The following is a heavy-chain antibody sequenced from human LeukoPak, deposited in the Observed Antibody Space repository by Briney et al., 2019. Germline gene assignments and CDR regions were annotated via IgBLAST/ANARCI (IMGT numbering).Heavy chain of an antibody. V-gene: IGHV3-23*01. CDR2: ISGSGGST. Sequence: GGSLRLSCAASGFTFSSYATSWVRQAPGKGLEWVSAISGSGGSTYYADSVKGRFTISRDNSKNTLYLQMNSLRAEDTAVYYCAISARYCSGGSCYSPIDYWGQGTLVTVSS. J-gene: IGHJ4*02. CDR3: AISARYCSGGSCYSPIDY. CDR1: GFTFSSYA. D-gene: IGHD2-15*01.